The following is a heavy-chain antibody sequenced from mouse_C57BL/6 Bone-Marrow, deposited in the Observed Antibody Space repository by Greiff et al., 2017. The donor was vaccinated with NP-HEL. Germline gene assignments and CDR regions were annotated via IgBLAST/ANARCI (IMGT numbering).Heavy chain of an antibody. D-gene: IGHD2-4*01. CDR1: GYTFTSYW. CDR2: IYPSDSET. CDR3: ALIYYDYGTWFAY. V-gene: IGHV1-61*01. Sequence: QVQLQQPGAELVRPGSSVKLSCKASGYTFTSYWMDWVKQRPGQGLEWIGNIYPSDSETHYNQKFKDKATLTVDKSSSTAYMQLSSLTSEDSAVYYCALIYYDYGTWFAYWGQGTLVTVSA. J-gene: IGHJ3*01.